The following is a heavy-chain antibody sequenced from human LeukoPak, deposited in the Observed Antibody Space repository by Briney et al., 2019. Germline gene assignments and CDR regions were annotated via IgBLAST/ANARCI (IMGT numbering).Heavy chain of an antibody. V-gene: IGHV1-46*01. CDR1: GYTFTSFH. CDR3: ARGHSFRGGYVSRWLDP. Sequence: ASVNVSFTTSGYTFTSFHMHWVRQAPGQGLEWMGMIDPSGGSTTYAQNFQGRVTMTRDTSTNTFYMELSSLRFDDTAIYFCARGHSFRGGYVSRWLDPWGQGTLVTVSS. CDR2: IDPSGGST. D-gene: IGHD3-10*01. J-gene: IGHJ5*02.